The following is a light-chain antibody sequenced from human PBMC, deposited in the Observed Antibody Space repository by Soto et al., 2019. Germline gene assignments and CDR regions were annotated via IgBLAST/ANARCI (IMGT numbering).Light chain of an antibody. V-gene: IGKV3-20*01. CDR2: GAS. CDR1: QSVNNNY. J-gene: IGKJ2*01. CDR3: QEYGSSPYT. Sequence: EIVLTQSPGTPSLSPGERATLSCRASQSVNNNYLAWYQQKPGQAPRLLIYGASSRATGIPDRFSGSGSGTDFTRTISRLEPEDFAVYYCQEYGSSPYTFGQGAKLEIK.